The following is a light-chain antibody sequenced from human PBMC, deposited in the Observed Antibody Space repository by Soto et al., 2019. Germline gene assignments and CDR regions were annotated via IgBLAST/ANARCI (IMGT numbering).Light chain of an antibody. CDR1: SSDVGGFNS. V-gene: IGLV2-14*03. J-gene: IGLJ1*01. CDR3: SSYTSTMTNV. Sequence: QSALTQPASVSGSPGQSITISCTGTSSDVGGFNSFSWYQLRPGTAPKLILYDVVDRPSGVSYRFSGSKSGNTASLTISGLQAADEADYFCSSYTSTMTNVFGSGTKLTVL. CDR2: DVV.